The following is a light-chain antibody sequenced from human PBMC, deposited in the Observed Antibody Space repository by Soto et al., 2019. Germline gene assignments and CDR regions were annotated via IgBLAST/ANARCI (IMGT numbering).Light chain of an antibody. Sequence: EIVMTQSPATLSVSPGERATLSCRASQNIRTNLAWYQQKPGQAPRLLMYGASTRATGIPVRFSGSGSGTEFTPTINSLQSEDFAVYYCKHYNTWPGFGQGTKLEIK. CDR3: KHYNTWPG. V-gene: IGKV3-15*01. CDR1: QNIRTN. J-gene: IGKJ2*01. CDR2: GAS.